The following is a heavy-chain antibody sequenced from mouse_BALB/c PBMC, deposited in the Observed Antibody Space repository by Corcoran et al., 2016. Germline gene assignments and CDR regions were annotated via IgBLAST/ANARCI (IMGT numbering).Heavy chain of an antibody. D-gene: IGHD2-1*01. V-gene: IGHV1-18*01. Sequence: EVQLQQSGPELVTPGASMKLSCKSSGYSFTGYTMNWVKQSHGKNLEWLGLINPYNGGTSYNQKFKGKATLTVDKSSSTAYMELLSLTSEDSAVDYCARDGNYGGYFDVWGAGTTVTVSS. CDR3: ARDGNYGGYFDV. CDR1: GYSFTGYT. J-gene: IGHJ1*01. CDR2: INPYNGGT.